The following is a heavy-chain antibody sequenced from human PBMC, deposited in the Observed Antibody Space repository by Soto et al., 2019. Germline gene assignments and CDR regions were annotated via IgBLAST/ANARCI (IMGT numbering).Heavy chain of an antibody. CDR1: GFSFSTYA. CDR3: ARGLGYCSSTSCYIWFDY. V-gene: IGHV3-23*01. J-gene: IGHJ4*02. D-gene: IGHD2-2*02. CDR2: ISASGTST. Sequence: GGSLRLSCAASGFSFSTYAMSWVRQAPGKGLEWVSAISASGTSTYYADSVKGRFTISRDNSKNTLSPQMNSLRAEDTAVHYCARGLGYCSSTSCYIWFDYWGQGTLVTVSS.